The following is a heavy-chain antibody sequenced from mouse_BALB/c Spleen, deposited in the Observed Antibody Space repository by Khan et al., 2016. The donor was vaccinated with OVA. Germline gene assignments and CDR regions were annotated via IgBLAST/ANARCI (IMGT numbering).Heavy chain of an antibody. CDR1: GFNIKDTY. J-gene: IGHJ1*01. CDR3: ASEGTYCWYFDV. Sequence: VQLQQSGAELVKPGASVKLSCTASGFNIKDTYMHWVKQRPEQGLEWIGRIDPANGNTKYDPKFQGKATITADTSSNTAYLQLSSLTSEDTAVYYCASEGTYCWYFDVWGAGTTVTVSS. D-gene: IGHD2-10*01. CDR2: IDPANGNT. V-gene: IGHV14-3*02.